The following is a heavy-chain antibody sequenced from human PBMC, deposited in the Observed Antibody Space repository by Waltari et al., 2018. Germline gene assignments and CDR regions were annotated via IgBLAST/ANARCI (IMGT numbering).Heavy chain of an antibody. CDR2: VSAQSGDT. D-gene: IGHD5-18*01. J-gene: IGHJ4*02. CDR1: GYTFATYE. CDR3: ARGYSEGHS. V-gene: IGHV1-8*01. Sequence: QVQLVQSGAEVKKPGASVKVSCKASGYTFATYEINWVRQTPGQGLEWLGWVSAQSGDTGYTQKFQGRVTMTSNTSINTAFMELSRLTSDDTAVYYCARGYSEGHSWGQGTLVTVSS.